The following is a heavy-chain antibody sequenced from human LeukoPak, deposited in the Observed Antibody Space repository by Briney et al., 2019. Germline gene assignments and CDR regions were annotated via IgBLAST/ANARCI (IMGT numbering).Heavy chain of an antibody. V-gene: IGHV3-23*01. D-gene: IGHD6-19*01. Sequence: GGSLRLSCAASGFTFSNYAINWVRQAPGKGLEWVSAISASGGSSNYADSVRDRFTISRDNSKNMLYLKMSSLRAEDTAVYYCAKEMALGIAVAGFFDFWGQGTLVTVSS. CDR2: ISASGGSS. CDR1: GFTFSNYA. J-gene: IGHJ4*02. CDR3: AKEMALGIAVAGFFDF.